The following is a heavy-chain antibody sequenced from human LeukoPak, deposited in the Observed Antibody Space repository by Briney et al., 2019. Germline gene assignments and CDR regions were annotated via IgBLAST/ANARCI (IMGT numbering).Heavy chain of an antibody. D-gene: IGHD1-20*01. V-gene: IGHV4-31*03. Sequence: SETLSLTCTVSGGSISSGAYYWSWVRQLPGKGLEWIAYIYYSGSPYYNLSLKSRVTISVDTSNNQFSLKLSSVTAADTAVYYCARTHITGTGYFDYWGQGTLVTVSS. CDR1: GGSISSGAYY. CDR2: IYYSGSP. J-gene: IGHJ4*02. CDR3: ARTHITGTGYFDY.